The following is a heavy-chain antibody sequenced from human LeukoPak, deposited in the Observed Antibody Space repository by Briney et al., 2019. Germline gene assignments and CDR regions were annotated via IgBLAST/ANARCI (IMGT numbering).Heavy chain of an antibody. CDR1: GYSISNGYY. D-gene: IGHD3-3*01. V-gene: IGHV4-38-2*02. Sequence: SETLSLTCTVSGYSISNGYYWGWIRQPPGKGLGWVGSIYHRGSTYYNPSLRSRVTISLDRSKKKFSLKLTSVTAAVTAVFCAGGAEYYAIWRGYAGYSDYWGQGVSVTVSS. CDR3: GGAEYYAIWRGYAGYSDY. CDR2: IYHRGST. J-gene: IGHJ4*02.